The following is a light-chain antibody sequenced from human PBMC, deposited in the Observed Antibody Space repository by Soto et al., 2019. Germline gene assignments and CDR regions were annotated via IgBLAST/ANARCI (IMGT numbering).Light chain of an antibody. Sequence: DIQMTQSPSSLSASVGDRVTIACRAGQNVNSYLSWFQQKPGKAPKLLIYAASSLQSGVPSRFSGSGSGTDFTLTISSLQPEDFATYYCQQTYISPPTFGQGTKVEV. V-gene: IGKV1-39*01. CDR3: QQTYISPPT. J-gene: IGKJ1*01. CDR1: QNVNSY. CDR2: AAS.